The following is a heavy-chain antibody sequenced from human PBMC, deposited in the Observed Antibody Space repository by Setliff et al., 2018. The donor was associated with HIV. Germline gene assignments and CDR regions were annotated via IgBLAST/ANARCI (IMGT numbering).Heavy chain of an antibody. Sequence: SGPTLVNPTQTLTLTCTFSGFSLSTRGVGVGWIRQPPGKALDWLALIYWDGDKGYSPSLRSRLTITKDTSRNQVVLTMTNMDPVDKATYYCAHGVYQTRLYGMDVWGQGTMVTSP. D-gene: IGHD2-8*01. J-gene: IGHJ6*02. CDR2: IYWDGDK. V-gene: IGHV2-5*02. CDR3: AHGVYQTRLYGMDV. CDR1: GFSLSTRGVG.